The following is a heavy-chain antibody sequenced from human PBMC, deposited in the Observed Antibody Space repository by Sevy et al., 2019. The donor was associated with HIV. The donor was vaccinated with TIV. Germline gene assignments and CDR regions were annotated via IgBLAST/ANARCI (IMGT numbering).Heavy chain of an antibody. CDR2: IYYSGST. J-gene: IGHJ4*02. Sequence: SETLSLTCTVSGGSINYYWSWIRQPPGKGLEWIGHIYYSGSTNYNPSLKSRVTISVDMSKNQFSLKLSSVTAADTAVYYCARRGGSGNYYFFDYWGQGTLLTVSS. V-gene: IGHV4-59*01. CDR1: GGSINYY. D-gene: IGHD3-10*01. CDR3: ARRGGSGNYYFFDY.